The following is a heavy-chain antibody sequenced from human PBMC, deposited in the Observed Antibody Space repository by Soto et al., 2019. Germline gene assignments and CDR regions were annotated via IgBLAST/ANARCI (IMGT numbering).Heavy chain of an antibody. J-gene: IGHJ3*02. Sequence: SVKVSCKASGGTFSSYAISWVRQAPGQGLEWMGGIIPIFGTANYAQKFQGRVTITADESTSTAYMELSSLRSEDTAVYYCARDGSAAGTGTGKTDAFDIWGQGTMVT. CDR1: GGTFSSYA. CDR3: ARDGSAAGTGTGKTDAFDI. D-gene: IGHD6-13*01. V-gene: IGHV1-69*13. CDR2: IIPIFGTA.